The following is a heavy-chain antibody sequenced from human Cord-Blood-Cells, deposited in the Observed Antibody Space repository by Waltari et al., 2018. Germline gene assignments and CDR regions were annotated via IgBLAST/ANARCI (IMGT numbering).Heavy chain of an antibody. J-gene: IGHJ4*02. V-gene: IGHV4-34*01. D-gene: IGHD5-12*01. CDR1: GGSFSGYY. CDR2: INHSGST. Sequence: QVQLQQWGAGLLKPSETLSLTCAVYGGSFSGYYWSWIRQPPGKGLEWIGEINHSGSTNYNPPLKSRVTISVDTSKNQFSLKLSSVTAADTAVYYCASLRGYSGYDYGCDYWGQGTLVTVSS. CDR3: ASLRGYSGYDYGCDY.